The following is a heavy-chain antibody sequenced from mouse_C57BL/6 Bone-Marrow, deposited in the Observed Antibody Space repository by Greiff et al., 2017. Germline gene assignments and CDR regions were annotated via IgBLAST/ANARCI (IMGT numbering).Heavy chain of an antibody. Sequence: VQGVESGAELMKPGASVKLSCKATGYTFTGYWIEWVKQRPGHGLEWIGEILPGSGSTNYNEKFKGKATLAADTSSNTAYMQLSSLATEDSAIYYCARDGLPYYFDYWGQGTTLTVSS. D-gene: IGHD2-2*01. CDR2: ILPGSGST. J-gene: IGHJ2*01. CDR3: ARDGLPYYFDY. V-gene: IGHV1-9*01. CDR1: GYTFTGYW.